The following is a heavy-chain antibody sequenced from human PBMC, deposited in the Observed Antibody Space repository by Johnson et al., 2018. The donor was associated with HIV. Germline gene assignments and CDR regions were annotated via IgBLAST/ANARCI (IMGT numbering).Heavy chain of an antibody. D-gene: IGHD6-13*01. CDR1: GFTFSSYA. J-gene: IGHJ3*02. Sequence: VQLVESGGGLVQPGGSLRLSCAASGFTFSSYAMSWVRQAPGKGLEWVSVIYSGDSTYYADSVKGRFTISRDNAKNSLYLQMNSLRAEDTAVYYCAKEGQDLRSSSSDDAFDIWGQGTMVTVSS. CDR2: IYSGDST. CDR3: AKEGQDLRSSSSDDAFDI. V-gene: IGHV3-23*03.